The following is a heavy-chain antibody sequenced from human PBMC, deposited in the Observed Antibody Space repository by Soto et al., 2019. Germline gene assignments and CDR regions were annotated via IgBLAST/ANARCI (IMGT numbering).Heavy chain of an antibody. V-gene: IGHV3-53*01. Sequence: PGGSLRLSCAASGFTVSSNYMSWVRQAPGKGLEWVSVIYSGGSTYYADSVKGRFTISRDNSKNTLYLQMNSLRAEDTAVYYCARDRVESGYPEYFQHWGQGTTVTVSS. CDR1: GFTVSSNY. J-gene: IGHJ1*01. CDR3: ARDRVESGYPEYFQH. CDR2: IYSGGST. D-gene: IGHD3-22*01.